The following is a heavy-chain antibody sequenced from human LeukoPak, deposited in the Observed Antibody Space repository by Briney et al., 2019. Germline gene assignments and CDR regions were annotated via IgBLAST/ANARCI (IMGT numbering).Heavy chain of an antibody. CDR3: ARDSAYSFFYYFDY. Sequence: ESSETLSLTCTVSGGSISSYYWSWIRQPPGMGLEWIGFIFYSGTTNYNPSLKSRVTISVDTSKNQFSLKLSSVTAADTAVYYCARDSAYSFFYYFDYWGQGALVTVSS. V-gene: IGHV4-59*01. CDR1: GGSISSYY. J-gene: IGHJ4*02. D-gene: IGHD5-18*01. CDR2: IFYSGTT.